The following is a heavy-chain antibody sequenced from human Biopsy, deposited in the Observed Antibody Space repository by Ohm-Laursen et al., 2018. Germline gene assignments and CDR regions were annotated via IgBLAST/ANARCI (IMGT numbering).Heavy chain of an antibody. Sequence: TQTLTLTCAISGDSLSNKSGTWNWIRQSPSRGLEWLGRTYYRSKWSNDYAPSVKSRITINPETSTNQFSLQLQSMTPDDTALYYCARANSATGDNYFDPWGQGTLVIVSS. CDR3: ARANSATGDNYFDP. D-gene: IGHD7-27*01. J-gene: IGHJ5*02. CDR1: GDSLSNKSGT. V-gene: IGHV6-1*01. CDR2: TYYRSKWSN.